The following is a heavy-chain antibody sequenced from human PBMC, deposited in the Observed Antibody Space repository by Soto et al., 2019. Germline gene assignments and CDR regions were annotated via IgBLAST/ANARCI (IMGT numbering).Heavy chain of an antibody. J-gene: IGHJ6*01. D-gene: IGHD3-22*01. CDR2: IYYSGST. Sequence: QVQLQESGPGLVKPSETLSLTCTVSGGSISSYYWSWIRQPPGKGLEWIGYIYYSGSTNYNPSLKSRVTISVDTSKNQFSLKLSSVTAADTAVYYCARGYYYDSSGYYGAYYYYYGMDVW. V-gene: IGHV4-59*01. CDR3: ARGYYYDSSGYYGAYYYYYGMDV. CDR1: GGSISSYY.